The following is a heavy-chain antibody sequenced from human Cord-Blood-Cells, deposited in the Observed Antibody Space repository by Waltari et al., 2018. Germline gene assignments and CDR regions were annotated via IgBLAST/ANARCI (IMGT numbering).Heavy chain of an antibody. CDR1: GYTFTGYY. V-gene: IGHV1-2*04. J-gene: IGHJ5*02. CDR3: ACSSGSYYNWFDP. D-gene: IGHD3-10*01. Sequence: QVQLVQSGAEVKKPGASVKVSCKASGYTFTGYYMHWVRRAPGQGLEWMGWINPNSGGTNYAQKFQGWVTMTRDTSISTAYMELSRLRSDDTAVYYCACSSGSYYNWFDPWGQGTLVTVSS. CDR2: INPNSGGT.